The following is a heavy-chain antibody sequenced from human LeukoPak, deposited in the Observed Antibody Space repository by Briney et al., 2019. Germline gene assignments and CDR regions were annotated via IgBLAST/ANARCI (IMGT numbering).Heavy chain of an antibody. CDR3: ARAGYCSGGSCHKFAY. V-gene: IGHV3-21*01. CDR1: GFTFSSYT. CDR2: ISHTSTYM. J-gene: IGHJ4*02. Sequence: NAAGSLRLSCAASGFTFSSYTMNWLRQAPGKGLEWVSSISHTSTYMWYADSMKGRFTISRDNAKNSVYLQMNSLRAEDTAVYYCARAGYCSGGSCHKFAYWGQGTLVTVSS. D-gene: IGHD2-15*01.